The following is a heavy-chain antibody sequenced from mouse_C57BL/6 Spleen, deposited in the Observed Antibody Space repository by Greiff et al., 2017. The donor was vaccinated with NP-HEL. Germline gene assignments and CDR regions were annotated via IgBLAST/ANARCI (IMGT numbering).Heavy chain of an antibody. CDR3: ARMADGYYDYFDY. CDR1: GYTFTSYW. D-gene: IGHD2-3*01. CDR2: INPSSGYT. J-gene: IGHJ2*01. V-gene: IGHV1-7*01. Sequence: QVQLQQSGAELAKPGASVRLSCKASGYTFTSYWMHWVKQRPGQGLEWIGYINPSSGYTKYNQKFKDKATLTADKSSSTAYMQLSSLTYEDSAVYYCARMADGYYDYFDYWGQGTTLTVSS.